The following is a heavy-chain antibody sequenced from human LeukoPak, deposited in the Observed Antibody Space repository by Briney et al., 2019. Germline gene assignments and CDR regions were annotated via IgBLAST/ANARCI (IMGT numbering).Heavy chain of an antibody. D-gene: IGHD3-22*01. V-gene: IGHV3-48*02. Sequence: PGGSLRLSCAASGFTFSSCSMNWVRQAPGKGLEWVSYISISSSTIYYADSVKGRFTISRDNAKNSLYLQMNSLTDEDTAVYYCARTFYYDSSTYPNWFDPWGQGTLVTVSS. CDR3: ARTFYYDSSTYPNWFDP. J-gene: IGHJ5*02. CDR2: ISISSSTI. CDR1: GFTFSSCS.